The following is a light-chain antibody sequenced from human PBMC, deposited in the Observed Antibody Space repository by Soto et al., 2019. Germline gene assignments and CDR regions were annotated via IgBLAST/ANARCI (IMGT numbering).Light chain of an antibody. CDR2: GAS. V-gene: IGKV1-9*01. CDR3: QQYHSYWT. J-gene: IGKJ1*01. Sequence: DIQLTQSPSFLSASVGDRVTITCRASQGTSSYLAWFQQKPGRAPKLLIYGASTLQSGVPQRFSGSGSGTEFTLTISSLQTDDFSTYYCQQYHSYWTFGQGTKVDI. CDR1: QGTSSY.